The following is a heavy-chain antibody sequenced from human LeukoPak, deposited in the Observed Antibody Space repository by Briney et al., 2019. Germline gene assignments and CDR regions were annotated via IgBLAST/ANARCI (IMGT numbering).Heavy chain of an antibody. CDR1: GGSVSSSNYY. V-gene: IGHV4-61*02. J-gene: IGHJ4*02. CDR3: ARGLWFGDENPPYFDY. D-gene: IGHD3-10*01. CDR2: IYTSEST. Sequence: SETLSLTCSVSGGSVSSSNYYWSWIRQPAGKGLEWIGRIYTSESTNYNPSLKSRVTISVDTSRNQFSLKLSSVTAADTAVYYCARGLWFGDENPPYFDYWGQGILVTVSS.